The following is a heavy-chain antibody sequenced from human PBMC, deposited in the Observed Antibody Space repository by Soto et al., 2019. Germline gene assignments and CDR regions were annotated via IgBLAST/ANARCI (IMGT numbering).Heavy chain of an antibody. D-gene: IGHD1-26*01. J-gene: IGHJ4*02. V-gene: IGHV1-69*02. Sequence: GASVKVSCKASGGTFSSYTISWVRQAPGQGLEWMGRIIPILGIANYAQKFQGRVTITADKSTSTAYMELSSLRSEDTAVYYCARGALLGATNPSNFDYWGQGTLVTVSS. CDR2: IIPILGIA. CDR1: GGTFSSYT. CDR3: ARGALLGATNPSNFDY.